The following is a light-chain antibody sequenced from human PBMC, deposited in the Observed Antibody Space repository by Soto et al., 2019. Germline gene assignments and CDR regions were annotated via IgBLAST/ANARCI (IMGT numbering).Light chain of an antibody. CDR2: GNT. Sequence: QSVLTQPPSVSGAPGQRVTISCTGTSSNIGSGYDVHWYQHLPGTAPKLLIYGNTIRPSGVPDRFSGSKSGTSASLAITGLQAEDEAYYYCYSYAGRNLYVFGTGTKVTVL. CDR1: SSNIGSGYD. J-gene: IGLJ1*01. CDR3: YSYAGRNLYV. V-gene: IGLV1-40*01.